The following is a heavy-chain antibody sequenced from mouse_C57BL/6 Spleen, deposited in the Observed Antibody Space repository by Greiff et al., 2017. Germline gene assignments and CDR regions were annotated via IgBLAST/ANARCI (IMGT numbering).Heavy chain of an antibody. D-gene: IGHD2-5*01. CDR1: GYAFSSSW. V-gene: IGHV1-82*01. Sequence: VQLQQSGPELVKPGASVKISCKASGYAFSSSWMNWVKQRPGKGLEWIGRIYPGDGDTNYNGKFKGKGTLTANKSSSTAYMQHSSLTSEDAAVYFCARDYSNYFDYWGQGTTLTVSA. CDR3: ARDYSNYFDY. CDR2: IYPGDGDT. J-gene: IGHJ2*01.